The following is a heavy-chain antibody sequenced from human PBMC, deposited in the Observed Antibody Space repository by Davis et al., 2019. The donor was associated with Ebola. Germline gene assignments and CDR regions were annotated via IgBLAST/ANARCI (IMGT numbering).Heavy chain of an antibody. Sequence: MPSETLSLTCTVSGGPISSGGYYWSWIRQLPGKGLEWIGYIYYSGFPYSNPSLGSRVTISVDTSKNQFSLNLSSVTAADTAVYYCARLRTEMASFYFEYWGQGTLVTVSS. CDR3: ARLRTEMASFYFEY. CDR1: GGPISSGGYY. CDR2: IYYSGFP. V-gene: IGHV4-31*03. D-gene: IGHD5-24*01. J-gene: IGHJ4*02.